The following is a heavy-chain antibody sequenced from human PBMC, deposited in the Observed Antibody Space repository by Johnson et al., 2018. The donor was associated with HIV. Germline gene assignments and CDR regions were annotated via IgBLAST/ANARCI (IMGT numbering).Heavy chain of an antibody. J-gene: IGHJ3*02. D-gene: IGHD3-22*01. V-gene: IGHV3-30*19. Sequence: QMLLVESGGGVVQPGRSLRLSCAASGFTFSSYGMHWVRQAPGKGLEWVAVISYDGSNKYYADSVKGRFTISRDNSKNTLYLQMNSLRGEDTAVYYCASRNRGGHYYYDSRTDAFDIWGQGTMVTVSS. CDR3: ASRNRGGHYYYDSRTDAFDI. CDR2: ISYDGSNK. CDR1: GFTFSSYG.